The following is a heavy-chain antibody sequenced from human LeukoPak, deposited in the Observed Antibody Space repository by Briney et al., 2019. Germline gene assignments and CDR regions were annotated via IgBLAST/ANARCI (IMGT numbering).Heavy chain of an antibody. CDR3: TRPKDSGSHLFLFDY. J-gene: IGHJ4*02. Sequence: ASVKVSCKASGYTFTGYYMHWVRQAPGQGLEWMGIINPIDGSTNYAQKFQGRVTMTRDRSRSTVYLELSSLRYEDTAVYYCTRPKDSGSHLFLFDYWGQGTLVTVSS. CDR1: GYTFTGYY. D-gene: IGHD1-26*01. CDR2: INPIDGST. V-gene: IGHV1-46*01.